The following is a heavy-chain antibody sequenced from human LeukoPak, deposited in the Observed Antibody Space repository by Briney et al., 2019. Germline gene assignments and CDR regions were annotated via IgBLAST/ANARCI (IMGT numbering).Heavy chain of an antibody. CDR1: GYSFTSYG. D-gene: IGHD4-11*01. Sequence: ASVKISCKASGYSFTSYGISWVRQAPGRGLEWMGWISAYNGNTNYAQKFQGRVTMTTDTSTRTAYMELRGLRSDDTAVYYCARDPYSNYALGLPHMDVWGKGTTVTVSS. J-gene: IGHJ6*03. V-gene: IGHV1-18*01. CDR2: ISAYNGNT. CDR3: ARDPYSNYALGLPHMDV.